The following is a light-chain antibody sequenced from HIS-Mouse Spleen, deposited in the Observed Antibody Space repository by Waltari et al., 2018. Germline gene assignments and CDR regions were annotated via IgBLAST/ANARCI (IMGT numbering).Light chain of an antibody. CDR3: SSYAGSNNSLYV. Sequence: QSALTQPPSASGSPGQSVTISCTGTSSDVGGYNYVSWYQQHPGKAPKLMIYEVSRRPPGVPCRFSGSKSGNTASLTVSGLQAEDEADYYCSSYAGSNNSLYVFGTGTKVTVL. CDR2: EVS. CDR1: SSDVGGYNY. J-gene: IGLJ1*01. V-gene: IGLV2-8*01.